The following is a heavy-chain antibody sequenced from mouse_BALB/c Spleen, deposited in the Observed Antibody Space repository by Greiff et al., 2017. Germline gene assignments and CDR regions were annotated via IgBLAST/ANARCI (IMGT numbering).Heavy chain of an antibody. CDR2: ISDGGSYT. J-gene: IGHJ2*01. V-gene: IGHV5-4*02. CDR3: ARENYGSSYVDY. D-gene: IGHD1-1*01. CDR1: GFTFSDYY. Sequence: EVKVVESGGGLVKPGGSLKLSCAASGFTFSDYYMYWVRQTPEKRLEWVATISDGGSYTYYPDSVKGRFTISRDNAKNNLYLQMSSLKSEDTAMYYCARENYGSSYVDYWGQGTTLTVSS.